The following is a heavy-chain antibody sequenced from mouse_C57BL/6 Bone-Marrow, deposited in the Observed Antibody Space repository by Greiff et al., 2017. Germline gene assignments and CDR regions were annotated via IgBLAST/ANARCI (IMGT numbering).Heavy chain of an antibody. CDR2: ISYSGST. V-gene: IGHV3-8*01. CDR3: ARYSSYGAEYFDV. CDR1: GYSITSDY. Sequence: DVMLVESGPGLAKPSQTLSLTCSVTGYSITSDYWNWIRKFPGNKLEYMGYISYSGSTYYNPSLKSRISITRDTSKNQYYLQLNSVTTEDTATYYCARYSSYGAEYFDVWGTGTTVTVSS. J-gene: IGHJ1*03. D-gene: IGHD1-1*01.